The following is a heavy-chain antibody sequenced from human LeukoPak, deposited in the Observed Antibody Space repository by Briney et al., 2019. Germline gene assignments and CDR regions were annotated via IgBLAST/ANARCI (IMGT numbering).Heavy chain of an antibody. CDR1: GYSISSGYY. D-gene: IGHD1-26*01. Sequence: SETLSLTCTVSGYSISSGYYWGWIWQPPGKGLEWIGSIYHSGSTYYNPSLKSRVTISVDTSKNQFSLKLSSVTAADTAVYYCASQWELHDYWGQGTLVTVSS. CDR2: IYHSGST. J-gene: IGHJ4*02. V-gene: IGHV4-38-2*02. CDR3: ASQWELHDY.